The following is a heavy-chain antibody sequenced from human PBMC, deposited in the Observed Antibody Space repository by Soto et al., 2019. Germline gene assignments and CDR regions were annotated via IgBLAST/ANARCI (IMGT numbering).Heavy chain of an antibody. Sequence: PGGSLRLSCAASGFTFSSYGMHWVRQAPGKGLECVSVISYAGSNKYYADSVKGRFTISRDNSKNTLYLQMNSLRAEDTAVYYCAKDEASSSNYYYYGMDVWGQGTTVTVSS. V-gene: IGHV3-30*18. D-gene: IGHD6-6*01. CDR3: AKDEASSSNYYYYGMDV. CDR1: GFTFSSYG. J-gene: IGHJ6*02. CDR2: ISYAGSNK.